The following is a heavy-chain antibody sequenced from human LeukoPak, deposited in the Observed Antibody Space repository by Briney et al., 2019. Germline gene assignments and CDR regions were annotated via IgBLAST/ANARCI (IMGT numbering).Heavy chain of an antibody. CDR2: IYYSGST. CDR3: ARALDYGDYFDY. CDR1: GGSISSYY. J-gene: IGHJ4*02. D-gene: IGHD4-17*01. Sequence: SETLSLTCTVSGGSISSYYWSWIRQPPGKGLEWIGYIYYSGSTNYNPSPKSRVAISVDTSKNQFSLKLSSVTAADTAVYYCARALDYGDYFDYWGQGTLVTVSS. V-gene: IGHV4-59*01.